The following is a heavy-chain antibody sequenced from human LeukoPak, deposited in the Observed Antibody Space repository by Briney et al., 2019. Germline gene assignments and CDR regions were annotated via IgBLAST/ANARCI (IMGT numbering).Heavy chain of an antibody. CDR1: GFTVSSSY. Sequence: GGPLRLSCAASGFTVSSSYMSWVRQAPGKGLEWVAVLYSGGHTDYAVSVRGRFTTSRDTSTNTVSLQMNSLRAEDTAEYYCARARCDTCGYGSWGQGTLVTVSS. J-gene: IGHJ5*02. V-gene: IGHV3-66*02. D-gene: IGHD3-22*01. CDR3: ARARCDTCGYGS. CDR2: LYSGGHT.